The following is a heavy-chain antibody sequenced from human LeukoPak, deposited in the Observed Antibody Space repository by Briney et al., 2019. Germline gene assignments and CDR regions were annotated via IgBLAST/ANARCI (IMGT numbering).Heavy chain of an antibody. Sequence: SGALSLTCTASGCSISSYYRSWIRQPPGKGLEWVGYIYYRGSTNYNPSLKSRITISIDTSKNTFYLKLSPMTAADTAVKYCVREERYCSSTCCYRGYYFDEGGRGPLVSVSS. CDR3: VREERYCSSTCCYRGYYFDE. CDR1: GCSISSYY. V-gene: IGHV4-59*01. J-gene: IGHJ4*02. CDR2: IYYRGST. D-gene: IGHD2-2*02.